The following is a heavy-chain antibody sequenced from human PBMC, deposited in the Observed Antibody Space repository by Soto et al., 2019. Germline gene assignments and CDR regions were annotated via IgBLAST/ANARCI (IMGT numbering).Heavy chain of an antibody. J-gene: IGHJ5*02. V-gene: IGHV4-59*01. Sequence: QVQLQESGPGLVKPSETLSLTCNVSGGSISSYYWSWIRQPPGKGLEWIGYIYYSGSTNYNPSLKRRVSSSVYTSKHQYSLKLSSVTAADTAVYYCARDRSMQRLLPVFDNWGQGTLVTFSS. D-gene: IGHD6-25*01. CDR3: ARDRSMQRLLPVFDN. CDR1: GGSISSYY. CDR2: IYYSGST.